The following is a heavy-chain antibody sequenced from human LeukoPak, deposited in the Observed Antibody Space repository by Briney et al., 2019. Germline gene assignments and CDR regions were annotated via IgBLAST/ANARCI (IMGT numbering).Heavy chain of an antibody. Sequence: HSGGSLRLSCAASGFNFTDHVIHWVRQAPGKGLQYVSGVSMNVQTTYYAGSVKGRFIISRDNSKNTVFLQMNSLTAEDTALYYSLREGLERRTNFDDWGQGILVTVSS. D-gene: IGHD1-1*01. J-gene: IGHJ4*02. V-gene: IGHV3-64D*06. CDR3: LREGLERRTNFDD. CDR1: GFNFTDHV. CDR2: VSMNVQTT.